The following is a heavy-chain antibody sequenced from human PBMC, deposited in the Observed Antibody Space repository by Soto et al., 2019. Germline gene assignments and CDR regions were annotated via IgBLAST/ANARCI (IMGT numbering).Heavy chain of an antibody. V-gene: IGHV1-69*06. Sequence: QVQLEQSGSEVKKSGSSVKVSCKASGYSFSSHAITWVRQAPGQGLEWMGGIIPVFGTPSYAQKFQGRVTISADKSTNTSYLELRSLRSEDTAVYYCARGGALSTSLYWGDGLDSWCHGTQVTVAA. CDR3: ARGGALSTSLYWGDGLDS. CDR1: GYSFSSHA. CDR2: IIPVFGTP. D-gene: IGHD2-15*01. J-gene: IGHJ5*01.